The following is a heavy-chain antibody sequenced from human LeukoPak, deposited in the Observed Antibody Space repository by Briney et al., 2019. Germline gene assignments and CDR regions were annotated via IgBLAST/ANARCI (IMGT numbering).Heavy chain of an antibody. Sequence: SETLSLTCTVSGGSISSTSNYWGWIRQPPGKGLEWIGSIYYSGSTFYNPSLKSRVTISVDTSKNQFSLRLTSVTTADTAVYYCTRVTGTYPKRLDPWGQGTLVTVSS. D-gene: IGHD1-26*01. J-gene: IGHJ5*02. CDR2: IYYSGST. CDR1: GGSISSTSNY. CDR3: TRVTGTYPKRLDP. V-gene: IGHV4-39*07.